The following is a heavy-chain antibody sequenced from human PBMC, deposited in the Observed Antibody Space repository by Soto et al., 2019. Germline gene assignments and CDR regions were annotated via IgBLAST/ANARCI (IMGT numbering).Heavy chain of an antibody. V-gene: IGHV3-23*01. Sequence: GGSPRLSCAASGFTFSSYAMSWVRQAPGKGLEWVSAISGSGGSTYYADSVKGRFTISRDNSKNTLYLQMNSLRAEDTAVYYCAKDLKWLRSSYFDYWGQGTLVTVSS. J-gene: IGHJ4*02. CDR2: ISGSGGST. CDR1: GFTFSSYA. CDR3: AKDLKWLRSSYFDY. D-gene: IGHD5-12*01.